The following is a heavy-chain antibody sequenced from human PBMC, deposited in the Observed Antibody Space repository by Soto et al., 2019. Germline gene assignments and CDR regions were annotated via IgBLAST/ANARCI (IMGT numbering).Heavy chain of an antibody. V-gene: IGHV3-21*01. D-gene: IGHD5-18*01. CDR1: GFTFSSYS. J-gene: IGHJ4*02. CDR3: ERSTSRYTAMVRH. CDR2: ISSSSSYI. Sequence: EVQLVESGGGLVKPGGSLRLSCAASGFTFSSYSMNWVRQAPGKGLEWVSSISSSSSYIYYAYSVKGRFTISRDNAKNSLYLQMNSLRAEETAVYYCERSTSRYTAMVRHWGQGTLVTVAS.